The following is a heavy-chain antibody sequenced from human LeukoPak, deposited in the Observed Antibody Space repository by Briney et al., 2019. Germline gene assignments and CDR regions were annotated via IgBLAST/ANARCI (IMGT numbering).Heavy chain of an antibody. Sequence: PGGSLRLSCAASGFTFSSYAMSWVRQAPGKGLGWVGRIKSKTDGGTTDYAAPVKGRFTISRDDSKNTLYLQMNSLKTEDPAVYYCTREAVTANGYFDYWGQGTLVTVSS. CDR2: IKSKTDGGTT. CDR1: GFTFSSYA. CDR3: TREAVTANGYFDY. D-gene: IGHD2-21*02. J-gene: IGHJ4*02. V-gene: IGHV3-15*01.